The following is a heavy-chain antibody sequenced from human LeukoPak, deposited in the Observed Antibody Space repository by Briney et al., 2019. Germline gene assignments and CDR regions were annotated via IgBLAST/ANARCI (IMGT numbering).Heavy chain of an antibody. CDR3: ARGYCSSTSCYPPNPYDY. V-gene: IGHV3-21*01. Sequence: GGSLRLSCAASGFTFSSYSMNWVRQAPGKGLEWVSSISSSSSYIYYADSVKGRFTISRDNAKNSLYLQMNSLRAEDTAVYYCARGYCSSTSCYPPNPYDYWGQGTLVTVSS. D-gene: IGHD2-2*01. J-gene: IGHJ4*02. CDR2: ISSSSSYI. CDR1: GFTFSSYS.